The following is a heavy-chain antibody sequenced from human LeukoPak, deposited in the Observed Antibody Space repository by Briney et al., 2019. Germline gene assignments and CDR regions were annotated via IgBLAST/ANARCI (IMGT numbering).Heavy chain of an antibody. CDR3: ARVSGYVTDPYYYHGLDV. CDR1: GVSIRSHY. CDR2: VYHSGAT. J-gene: IGHJ6*02. V-gene: IGHV4-59*11. D-gene: IGHD5-12*01. Sequence: SETLSLTCTVSGVSIRSHYWSWLRQAPGKGLEWIGYVYHSGATNYNPSLKSRATISMDTSTSQFSLTVRSVTAADTAVYFCARVSGYVTDPYYYHGLDVWGQGTTVTVSS.